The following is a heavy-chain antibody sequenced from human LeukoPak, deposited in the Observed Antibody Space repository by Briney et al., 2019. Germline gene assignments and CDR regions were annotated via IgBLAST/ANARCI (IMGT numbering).Heavy chain of an antibody. CDR1: GNTFTNYG. CDR3: ARDLVHSSSSWLGGWFDP. CDR2: INPNSGGT. D-gene: IGHD6-13*01. V-gene: IGHV1-2*02. J-gene: IGHJ5*02. Sequence: GASVKVSCKASGNTFTNYGFSWVRQAPGQGLEWMGWINPNSGGTNYAQKFQGRVTMTRDTSISTAYMELSRLRSDDTAVYFCARDLVHSSSSWLGGWFDPWGQGTLVTVSS.